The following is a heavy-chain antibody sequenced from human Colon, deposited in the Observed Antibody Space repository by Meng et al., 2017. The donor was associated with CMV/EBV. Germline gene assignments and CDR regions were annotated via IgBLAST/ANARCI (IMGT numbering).Heavy chain of an antibody. CDR3: AAYSKSSIY. D-gene: IGHD2-21*01. CDR2: IKTSGTKM. CDR1: GIDISFYS. Sequence: GGSLRLSCTASGIDISFYSMQWVRQAPGKGLEWISSIKTSGTKMFYAEPVKGRFTVSRDNTRGTVYLQMNSLRAEDTAVYYCAAYSKSSIYWGQGTRVTVSS. V-gene: IGHV3-21*01. J-gene: IGHJ4*02.